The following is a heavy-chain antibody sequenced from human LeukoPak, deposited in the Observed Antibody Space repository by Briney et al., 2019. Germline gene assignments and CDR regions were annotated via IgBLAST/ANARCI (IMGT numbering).Heavy chain of an antibody. V-gene: IGHV3-30*18. CDR1: GFTFSSYG. CDR3: AKGSWFDP. J-gene: IGHJ5*02. Sequence: GGSLRLSCAASGFTFSSYGMHWVRQAPGKGLEWVAVISYDGSNKYYADSVKGRFTISRDNSKNTLYLQMNSLRAEDTAVYYCAKGSWFDPWGQGTLVTVSS. CDR2: ISYDGSNK.